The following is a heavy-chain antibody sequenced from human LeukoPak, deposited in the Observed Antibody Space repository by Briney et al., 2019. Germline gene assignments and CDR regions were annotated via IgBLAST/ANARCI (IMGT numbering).Heavy chain of an antibody. CDR3: AREDITGTASYFDY. J-gene: IGHJ4*02. D-gene: IGHD1-7*01. V-gene: IGHV4-59*01. CDR1: GGSISSYY. Sequence: SETLSLTCTVSGGSISSYYWTWIRQPPGKGLEWIGYIYYSGSTNYIPSLRSRLTISVDTSKNQFSLKLSSVTAADTAVYYCAREDITGTASYFDYWGQGTLVTVSS. CDR2: IYYSGST.